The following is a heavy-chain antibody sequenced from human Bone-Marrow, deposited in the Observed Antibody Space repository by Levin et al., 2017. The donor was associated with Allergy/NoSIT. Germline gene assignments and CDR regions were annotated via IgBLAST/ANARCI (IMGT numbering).Heavy chain of an antibody. Sequence: SVKVSCKASGGTFSSYAISWVRQAPGQGLEWMGGIIPIFGTANYAQKFQGRVTITADKSTSTAYMELSSLRSEDTAVYYCAGGGSDAGSSGWSNFDPWGQGTLVTVSS. CDR3: AGGGSDAGSSGWSNFDP. CDR1: GGTFSSYA. J-gene: IGHJ5*02. D-gene: IGHD6-19*01. V-gene: IGHV1-69*06. CDR2: IIPIFGTA.